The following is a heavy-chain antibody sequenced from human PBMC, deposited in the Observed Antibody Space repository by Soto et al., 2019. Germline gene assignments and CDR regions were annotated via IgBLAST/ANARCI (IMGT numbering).Heavy chain of an antibody. Sequence: QVHLVQSESEVKMPGASVKVSCKTSGYTFSDYGVSWVRQAPGQGLEWMCWINTFNGNTKYEQKLQGRVTFSIDTSTRTVFLELTSLKFDDAAVYYCARGFIPENYWGQGTRVTVSS. D-gene: IGHD1-7*01. CDR1: GYTFSDYG. CDR3: ARGFIPENY. V-gene: IGHV1-18*01. CDR2: INTFNGNT. J-gene: IGHJ1*01.